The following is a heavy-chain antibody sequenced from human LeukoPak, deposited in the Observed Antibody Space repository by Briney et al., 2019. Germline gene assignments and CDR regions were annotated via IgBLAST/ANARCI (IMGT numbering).Heavy chain of an antibody. D-gene: IGHD5-12*01. V-gene: IGHV1-2*06. CDR2: INPNSGGT. Sequence: ASVKVSCKSYGYTFVSYYMHWVRQAPGKGLEWMGRINPNSGGTNYAQKFQGRVTMTRDTSLSTAYMELSRLRSDDTAVYYCARAIGYSGYDSRDYWGQGTLVTVSS. J-gene: IGHJ4*02. CDR3: ARAIGYSGYDSRDY. CDR1: GYTFVSYY.